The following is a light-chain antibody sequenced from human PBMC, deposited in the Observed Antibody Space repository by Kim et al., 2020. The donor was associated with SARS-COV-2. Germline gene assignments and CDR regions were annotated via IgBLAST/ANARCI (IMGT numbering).Light chain of an antibody. V-gene: IGLV2-18*02. CDR1: SSDIGSYNR. CDR2: EVT. CDR3: SSFTTSSTLL. Sequence: QSALTQPPSVSGSPGQSVTISCTGSSSDIGSYNRVSWYQQSPGTAPKLLIAEVTRRPSGVPDRFSGSKSGNSASLTISGLQTEDEATYYCSSFTTSSTLLFGGGTQLTV. J-gene: IGLJ2*01.